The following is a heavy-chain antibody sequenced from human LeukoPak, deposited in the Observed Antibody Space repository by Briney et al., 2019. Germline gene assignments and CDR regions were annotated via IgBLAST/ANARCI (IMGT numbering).Heavy chain of an antibody. V-gene: IGHV4-39*07. CDR1: GSSIRSNSYY. J-gene: IGHJ4*02. CDR3: ARLGMHERWLQLVDY. CDR2: LYYTGST. Sequence: SETLSLICSVSGSSIRSNSYYWAWIRQSAGRGLEWIGTLYYTGSTYYNPSLKGRVTMSVDTSKNQFSLKLTSVTAAGTAVYYCARLGMHERWLQLVDYGGQGTLVTVSS. D-gene: IGHD5-24*01.